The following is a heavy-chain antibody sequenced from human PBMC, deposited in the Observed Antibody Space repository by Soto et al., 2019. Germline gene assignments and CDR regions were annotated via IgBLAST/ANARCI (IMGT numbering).Heavy chain of an antibody. CDR2: ISAYNGNT. CDR1: GYAFTSCG. CDR3: ARDGFSGSYFLNWFDP. D-gene: IGHD3-10*01. J-gene: IGHJ5*02. Sequence: ASAKASWKESGYAFTSCGLSWVRQAPGQGLEWMGWISAYNGNTNYAQKLQGRVTMTTDTSTSTAYMELRSLRSDDTAVYYCARDGFSGSYFLNWFDPWGQGTLVTVSS. V-gene: IGHV1-18*01.